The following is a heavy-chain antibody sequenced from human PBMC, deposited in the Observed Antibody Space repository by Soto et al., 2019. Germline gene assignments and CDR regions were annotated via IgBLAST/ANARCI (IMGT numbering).Heavy chain of an antibody. CDR3: AKDESAGYYYFDY. CDR2: ISYDGSSK. V-gene: IGHV3-30*18. J-gene: IGHJ4*02. Sequence: SLRLSCAASGFTFSRYGMHWVRQAPGKGLEWVALISYDGSSKDYVDSVKGRFTISRDDSKSTLYLQMNSLRAEDTAVYYCAKDESAGYYYFDYWGQGTLVTVSS. D-gene: IGHD3-9*01. CDR1: GFTFSRYG.